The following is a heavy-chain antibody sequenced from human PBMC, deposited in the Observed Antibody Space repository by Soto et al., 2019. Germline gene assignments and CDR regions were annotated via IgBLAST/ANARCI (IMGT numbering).Heavy chain of an antibody. CDR3: ARGLEAYYYDSSGYYPYYFDY. D-gene: IGHD3-22*01. CDR1: GYTFTGYY. CDR2: INPNSGGT. Sequence: GASVKVSCKASGYTFTGYYMHWVRQAPGQGLEWMGWINPNSGGTNYAQKFQGWVTMTRDTSISTAYMKLSRLRSDDTAVYYCARGLEAYYYDSSGYYPYYFDYWGQGTLVTVSS. J-gene: IGHJ4*02. V-gene: IGHV1-2*04.